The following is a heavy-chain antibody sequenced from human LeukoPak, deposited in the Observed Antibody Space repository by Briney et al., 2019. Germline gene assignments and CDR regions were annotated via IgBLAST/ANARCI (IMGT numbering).Heavy chain of an antibody. CDR1: GFTFSSYA. V-gene: IGHV3-23*01. D-gene: IGHD3-22*01. J-gene: IGHJ4*02. Sequence: PGGSLRLSCAAFGFTFSSYAMSLVRQAPGKGLEWVSAISGSGGSTYYADSVKGRFTISRDNSKNTLYLQMNSLRAEDTAVYYCAKGNYDSSGYYYYFDYWGQGTLVTVSS. CDR2: ISGSGGST. CDR3: AKGNYDSSGYYYYFDY.